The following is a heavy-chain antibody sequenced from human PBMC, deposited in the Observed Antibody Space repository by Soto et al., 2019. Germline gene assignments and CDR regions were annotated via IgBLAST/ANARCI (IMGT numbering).Heavy chain of an antibody. Sequence: ASVKVSCKASGYTFTSYDINWVRQATGQGLEWMGWMNPNSGNTGYAQKFQGRVTMTRNTSISTAYMELSSLRSEDTAVYYCARNLLSSGWYGCWFDPWGQGTLVTVPQ. CDR2: MNPNSGNT. V-gene: IGHV1-8*01. CDR3: ARNLLSSGWYGCWFDP. CDR1: GYTFTSYD. J-gene: IGHJ5*02. D-gene: IGHD6-19*01.